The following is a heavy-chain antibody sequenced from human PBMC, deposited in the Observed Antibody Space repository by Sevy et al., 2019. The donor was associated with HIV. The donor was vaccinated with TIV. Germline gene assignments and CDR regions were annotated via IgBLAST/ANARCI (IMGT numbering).Heavy chain of an antibody. CDR2: INHSGST. J-gene: IGHJ4*02. Sequence: SETLSLTCAVYGGSFSGYYWSWIRQPPGKGLEWIGEINHSGSTNYNPSLKSRVTISVDTSKNQFSLKLSSVTAADTAVYYCARGYDQLRRYYFDYWGQGTLVTVSS. CDR1: GGSFSGYY. CDR3: ARGYDQLRRYYFDY. D-gene: IGHD5-12*01. V-gene: IGHV4-34*01.